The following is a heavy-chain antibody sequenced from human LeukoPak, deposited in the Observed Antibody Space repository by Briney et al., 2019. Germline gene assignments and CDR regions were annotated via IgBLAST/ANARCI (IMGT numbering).Heavy chain of an antibody. CDR2: IKQDGSEK. J-gene: IGHJ4*02. Sequence: AGGSLRLSCAASGFTFSSYWMSWVRQAPGKGLEWVANIKQDGSEKYYVDSVKGRFTISRDNAKNSLYLQMNSLRAEDTAVYYCARGASEYCSGGSCYAPNLDYWGQGTLVTVSS. V-gene: IGHV3-7*01. D-gene: IGHD2-15*01. CDR1: GFTFSSYW. CDR3: ARGASEYCSGGSCYAPNLDY.